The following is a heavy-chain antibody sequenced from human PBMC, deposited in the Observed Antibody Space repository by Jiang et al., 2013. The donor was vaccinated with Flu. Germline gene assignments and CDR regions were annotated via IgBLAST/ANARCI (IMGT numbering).Heavy chain of an antibody. CDR1: GVSISSYY. CDR3: ARHPSGPAYFDF. D-gene: IGHD7-27*01. J-gene: IGHJ4*02. V-gene: IGHV4-59*08. CDR2: IYYSGST. Sequence: SGSGLVKPSETLSLTCSVSGVSISSYYWSWVRQPPGKGLEFIGYIYYSGSTHYNPSLRSRVTMSIDTSRNQFSLKLSSVTAADTAVYYCARHPSGPAYFDFWGQGVLVTVSS.